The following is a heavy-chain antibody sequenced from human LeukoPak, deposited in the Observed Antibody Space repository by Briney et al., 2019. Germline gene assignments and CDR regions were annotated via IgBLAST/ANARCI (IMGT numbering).Heavy chain of an antibody. J-gene: IGHJ4*02. V-gene: IGHV3-48*03. Sequence: GGSLRLSCAASGFTFSSYEMNWVRQAPGKGLEWVSYISSSGSTIYYADSVKGQFTISRDNAKNSLYLQMNSLRAEDTAVYYCARLSVGSSWYAGDYWGQGTLVTVSS. CDR3: ARLSVGSSWYAGDY. CDR1: GFTFSSYE. D-gene: IGHD6-13*01. CDR2: ISSSGSTI.